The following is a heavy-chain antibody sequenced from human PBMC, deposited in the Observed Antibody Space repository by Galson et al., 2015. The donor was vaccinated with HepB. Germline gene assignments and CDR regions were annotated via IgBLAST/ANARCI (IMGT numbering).Heavy chain of an antibody. CDR3: ARREAGEVVWSEDWYFDF. J-gene: IGHJ2*01. CDR2: IYWNEDE. CDR1: GFSLSTTGVS. Sequence: PALVKPTQTLTLTCSFSGFSLSTTGVSVGWIRQPPGKALQWLALIYWNEDERYSPSLRNRLTITKDTSKNQVVLTMINMDPVDTGTYYCARREAGEVVWSEDWYFDFWGRGTVVTVSS. D-gene: IGHD3-16*01. V-gene: IGHV2-5*01.